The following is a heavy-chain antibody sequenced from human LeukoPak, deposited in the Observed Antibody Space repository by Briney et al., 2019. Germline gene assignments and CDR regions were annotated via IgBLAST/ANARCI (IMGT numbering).Heavy chain of an antibody. CDR3: ALAGQVGSYGDY. D-gene: IGHD5-18*01. CDR2: IYYSGST. Sequence: SETLSLTCTVSGGSISSSSYYWGWIRQPPGKGLEWIGSIYYSGSTYYNPSLKSRVTIPVDTSKNQFSLKLSSVTAADTAVYYCALAGQVGSYGDYWGQGTLVNVSS. V-gene: IGHV4-39*07. J-gene: IGHJ4*02. CDR1: GGSISSSSYY.